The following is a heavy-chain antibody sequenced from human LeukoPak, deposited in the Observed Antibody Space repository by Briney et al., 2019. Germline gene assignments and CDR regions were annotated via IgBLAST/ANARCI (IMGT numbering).Heavy chain of an antibody. J-gene: IGHJ4*02. Sequence: GGSLRLSCTASGFTFSSYWMHWVRQAPGKGLVWVSRINSDGGSTSYADSVKGRFTISRDNAKNTLYLQMKSLRAEDTAVYYCARRIQGMAPYYFDYWGQGTLVTVSS. D-gene: IGHD5-24*01. CDR2: INSDGGST. CDR3: ARRIQGMAPYYFDY. V-gene: IGHV3-74*01. CDR1: GFTFSSYW.